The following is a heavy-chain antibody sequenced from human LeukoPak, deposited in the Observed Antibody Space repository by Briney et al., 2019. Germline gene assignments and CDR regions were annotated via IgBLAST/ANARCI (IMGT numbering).Heavy chain of an antibody. CDR2: INHSGST. V-gene: IGHV4-34*01. Sequence: SETLSLTCAVYGGSFSGYYWSWIRQPPGKGLEWIGEINHSGSTNYNPSLKSRVTISVDTSKNQFSLKLSSVTAADTAVYYCARGLVVVAGYFDYWGQGPRSPSPQ. CDR1: GGSFSGYY. D-gene: IGHD2-21*01. CDR3: ARGLVVVAGYFDY. J-gene: IGHJ4*02.